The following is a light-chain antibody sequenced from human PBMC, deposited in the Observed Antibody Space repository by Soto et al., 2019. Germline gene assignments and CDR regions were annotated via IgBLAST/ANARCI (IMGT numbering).Light chain of an antibody. J-gene: IGLJ1*01. Sequence: QSVLTPPPSVSGAPGQRVTISCTGSSSNIGAGYDVHWYQQLPGTAPKLLIYGNSNRPSGVTDRFSGSKSSTSASLAITGLQAEDEADYYCHAYDSILRGYAFVTGTKVNVL. V-gene: IGLV1-40*01. CDR2: GNS. CDR3: HAYDSILRGYA. CDR1: SSNIGAGYD.